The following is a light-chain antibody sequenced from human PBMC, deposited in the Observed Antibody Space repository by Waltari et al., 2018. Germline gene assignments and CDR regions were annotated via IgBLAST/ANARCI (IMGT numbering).Light chain of an antibody. CDR1: QGINSC. Sequence: DIQMSQSPSTLSASVGDRVTITCRASQGINSCLAWYQQKPGKAPKLLIYKASTLERGVPSRFSGSESGTEFTLTISSLQSDDLATYYCQQYSNYSRTFGQGTKVEIK. V-gene: IGKV1-5*03. J-gene: IGKJ1*01. CDR2: KAS. CDR3: QQYSNYSRT.